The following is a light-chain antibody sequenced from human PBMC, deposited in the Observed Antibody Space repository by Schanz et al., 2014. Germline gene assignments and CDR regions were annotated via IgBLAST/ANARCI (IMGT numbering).Light chain of an antibody. Sequence: IQLTQSPSSLSPSVGDRVTITCRASQGISSYLAWYQQKPGKAPKLLIYAASTLQSGVPSRFSGSGSGTDFTLTISSLQPEDFATYYCQQYNYYPLTFGGGTKVEIK. CDR3: QQYNYYPLT. V-gene: IGKV1-9*01. J-gene: IGKJ4*01. CDR1: QGISSY. CDR2: AAS.